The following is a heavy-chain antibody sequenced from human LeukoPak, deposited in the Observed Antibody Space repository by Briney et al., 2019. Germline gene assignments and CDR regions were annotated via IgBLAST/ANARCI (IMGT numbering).Heavy chain of an antibody. V-gene: IGHV4-31*03. D-gene: IGHD1-1*01. CDR1: GGSISSGGYY. Sequence: SQTLSLTCTVSGGSISSGGYYWSWTRQHPGKGLEWIGYIYYSGSTYYNPSLKSRVTISVDTSKNQFSLKLSSVTAADTAVYYCARDRLSWNEHDAFDIWGQGTMVTVSS. CDR3: ARDRLSWNEHDAFDI. CDR2: IYYSGST. J-gene: IGHJ3*02.